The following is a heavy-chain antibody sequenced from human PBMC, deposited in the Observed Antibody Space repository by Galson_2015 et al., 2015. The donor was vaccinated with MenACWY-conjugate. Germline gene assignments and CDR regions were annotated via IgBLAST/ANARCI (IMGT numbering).Heavy chain of an antibody. D-gene: IGHD1-26*01. J-gene: IGHJ4*02. CDR2: IKSKTDGGTT. Sequence: SLRLSCAASGFTFSNAWMSWVRQAPGKGLEWVGRIKSKTDGGTTDYAAPVKGRFTISRDDSKNTLYLQMNSLKTEDTAVYYCITDIGDGSYHYWGQGTLVTVSS. CDR3: ITDIGDGSYHY. CDR1: GFTFSNAW. V-gene: IGHV3-15*01.